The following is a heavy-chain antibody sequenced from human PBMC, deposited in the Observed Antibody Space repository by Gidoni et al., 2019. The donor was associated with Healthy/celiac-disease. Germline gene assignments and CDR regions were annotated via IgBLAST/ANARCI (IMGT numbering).Heavy chain of an antibody. CDR3: AKSVPLILRCPDY. J-gene: IGHJ4*02. CDR2: RAYDRSNK. D-gene: IGHD4-17*01. V-gene: IGHV3-30*18. CDR1: GFTFSSDG. Sequence: QVQLVASGLYVVRPSVSPSLACSASGFTFSSDGMHWVRQAPGKGMEVVDVRAYDRSNKYYADSVKVRLTMSRDKSKNTLYLETNSLRAEDKAVYCCAKSVPLILRCPDYWGKGTPVTVSS.